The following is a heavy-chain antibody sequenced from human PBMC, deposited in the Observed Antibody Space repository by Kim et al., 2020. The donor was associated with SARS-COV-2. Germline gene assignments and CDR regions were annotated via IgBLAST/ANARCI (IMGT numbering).Heavy chain of an antibody. J-gene: IGHJ3*02. Sequence: AQKFQGRGTITADESTSTAYMGLSSLRSEDTAVYYCARPPSSPEGGAFDIWGQGTMVTVSS. CDR3: ARPPSSPEGGAFDI. V-gene: IGHV1-69*01. D-gene: IGHD6-13*01.